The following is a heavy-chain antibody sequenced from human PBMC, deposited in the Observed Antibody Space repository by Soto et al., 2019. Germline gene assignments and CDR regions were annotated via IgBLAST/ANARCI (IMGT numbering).Heavy chain of an antibody. J-gene: IGHJ5*02. V-gene: IGHV4-34*01. CDR2: VNHRGSA. CDR3: ARDAFCGSGTCRVGHWFDP. CDR1: GGPFSGVY. D-gene: IGHD2-21*01. Sequence: SETLSLTCAVSGGPFSGVYWSWIRQPPGKGLEWIGGVNHRGSANYNPSLESRVTMSIDTSKNQFSLKLTSVTAADSAVYYCARDAFCGSGTCRVGHWFDPWGQGTLVTVSS.